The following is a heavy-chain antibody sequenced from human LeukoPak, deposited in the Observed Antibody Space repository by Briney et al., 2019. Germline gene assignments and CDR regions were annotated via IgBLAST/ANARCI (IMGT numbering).Heavy chain of an antibody. J-gene: IGHJ6*04. CDR1: GFTFSSYS. Sequence: GGSLRLSCAASGFTFSSYSMNWVRQAPGKGLEWVSSISSSSSYIYYADSVKGRFTISRDNAKNSLYLQMNSLRVEDTAVYYCARDGYCSSTSCWAMYYYYGMDVWGKGTTVTVSS. D-gene: IGHD2-2*03. CDR3: ARDGYCSSTSCWAMYYYYGMDV. V-gene: IGHV3-21*01. CDR2: ISSSSSYI.